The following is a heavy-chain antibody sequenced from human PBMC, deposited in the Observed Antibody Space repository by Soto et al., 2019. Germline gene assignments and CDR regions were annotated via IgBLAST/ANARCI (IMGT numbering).Heavy chain of an antibody. V-gene: IGHV1-69*13. J-gene: IGHJ2*01. CDR3: ARSYSSSPSSYWYFDL. CDR1: GGTFSSYA. CDR2: IIPIFGTA. D-gene: IGHD6-6*01. Sequence: GASVKVSCKASGGTFSSYAIRWVRQAPGQGLEWMGGIIPIFGTANYAQKFQGRVTITADESTSTAYMELSSLRSEDTAVYYCARSYSSSPSSYWYFDLWGRGTLVTVSS.